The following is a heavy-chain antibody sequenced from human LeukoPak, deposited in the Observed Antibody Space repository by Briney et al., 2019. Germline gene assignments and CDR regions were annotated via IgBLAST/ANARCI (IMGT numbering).Heavy chain of an antibody. V-gene: IGHV3-7*01. D-gene: IGHD2-2*02. J-gene: IGHJ6*03. CDR1: GFTFSSNW. CDR3: ARERGIFCSSTSCYIRYYYYMDV. CDR2: IKQDGSEK. Sequence: PGGSLRLSCAASGFTFSSNWMSWVRQAPGKGLEWVANIKQDGSEKYYVDSVKGRFTISRDNAKNSLYLQMNSLRAEDTAVYYCARERGIFCSSTSCYIRYYYYMDVWGKGTTVTVSS.